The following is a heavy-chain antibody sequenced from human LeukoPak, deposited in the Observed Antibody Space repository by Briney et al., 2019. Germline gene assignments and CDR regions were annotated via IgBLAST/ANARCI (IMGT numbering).Heavy chain of an antibody. CDR1: GYSFTSYW. Sequence: GESLKISCKGSGYSFTSYWIGWVRQMPGKGLEWMGIIYPGDSDTIYSPSFQGQVTISADKSITTAYLQWSSLKASDTAMYYCARQGVYYDSSGLSDTMDVWGQGTTVTVSS. J-gene: IGHJ6*02. D-gene: IGHD3-22*01. V-gene: IGHV5-51*01. CDR3: ARQGVYYDSSGLSDTMDV. CDR2: IYPGDSDT.